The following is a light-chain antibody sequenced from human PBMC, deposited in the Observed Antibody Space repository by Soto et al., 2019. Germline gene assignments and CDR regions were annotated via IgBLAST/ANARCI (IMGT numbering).Light chain of an antibody. V-gene: IGKV3-20*01. CDR1: HSIGGSF. Sequence: PDTVPFSPGERATLSFRAIHSIGGSFLAFFQQKPGQSPRLLIYGASSRAAGIPERFGGSGSGTDFILTTSRLQPADFPASHCRQYGDSRPLTLGPGTKVDIK. CDR3: RQYGDSRPLT. CDR2: GAS. J-gene: IGKJ3*01.